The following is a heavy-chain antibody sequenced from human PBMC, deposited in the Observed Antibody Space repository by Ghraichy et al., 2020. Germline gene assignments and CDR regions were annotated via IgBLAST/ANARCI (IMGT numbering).Heavy chain of an antibody. CDR1: GGSFSSYY. D-gene: IGHD4-17*01. Sequence: SETLSLTCAVFGGSFSSYYWSWIRQSPGKGLEWLGRIDHSGNTKYNLDLESRVTLSIDTSKNQFSLTLRSLNAADTAVYYCARGLPPYGDYPLLDFWGQGTQVTVSS. CDR2: IDHSGNT. CDR3: ARGLPPYGDYPLLDF. J-gene: IGHJ4*02. V-gene: IGHV4-34*01.